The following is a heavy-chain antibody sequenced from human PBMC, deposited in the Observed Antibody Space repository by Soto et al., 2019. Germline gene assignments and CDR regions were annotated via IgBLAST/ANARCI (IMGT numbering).Heavy chain of an antibody. CDR1: GYTFTSYG. V-gene: IGHV1-18*01. Sequence: QVHLVQSGAEVKKPGASVKVSCKGSGYTFTSYGITWVRQAPGQGLEWMGWISAHNGNTDYAQKLQDRVTVTRDTATSTADRELRSLRSDDTAVYYCARGRYGDYWGQGALVTVSS. J-gene: IGHJ4*02. D-gene: IGHD1-1*01. CDR2: ISAHNGNT. CDR3: ARGRYGDY.